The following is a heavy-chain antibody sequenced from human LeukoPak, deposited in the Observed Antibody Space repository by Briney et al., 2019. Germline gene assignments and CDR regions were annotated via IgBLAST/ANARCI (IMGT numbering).Heavy chain of an antibody. V-gene: IGHV4-39*07. CDR3: ARGRPMVRYYYYYMDV. J-gene: IGHJ6*03. CDR2: IYYSGYT. D-gene: IGHD3-10*01. CDR1: GGSVSSNIHY. Sequence: SETLSLTCTVSGGSVSSNIHYWVWIRQPPGKGLQWIGSIYYSGYTYYNPSLKSRVTISVDTSKNHFSLKMSSVTAADTALYYCARGRPMVRYYYYYMDVWGKGTTVTVSS.